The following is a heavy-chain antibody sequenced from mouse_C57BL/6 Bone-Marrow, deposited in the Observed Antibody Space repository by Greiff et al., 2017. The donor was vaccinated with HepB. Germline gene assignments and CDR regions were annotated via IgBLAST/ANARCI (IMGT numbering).Heavy chain of an antibody. V-gene: IGHV5-6*01. CDR1: GFTFSSYG. J-gene: IGHJ2*01. CDR3: ARPPTTVVATDYFDY. CDR2: ISSGGSYT. Sequence: EVHLVESGGDLVKPGGSLKLSCAASGFTFSSYGMSWVRQTPDKRLEWVATISSGGSYTYYPDSVKGRFTISRDNAKNTLYLQMSSLKSEDTAMYYCARPPTTVVATDYFDYWGQGTTLTVSS. D-gene: IGHD1-1*01.